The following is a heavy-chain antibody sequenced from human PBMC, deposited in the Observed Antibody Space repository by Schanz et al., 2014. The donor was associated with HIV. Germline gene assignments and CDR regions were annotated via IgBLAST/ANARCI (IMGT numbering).Heavy chain of an antibody. CDR2: IKPNSGET. V-gene: IGHV1-2*02. Sequence: QVQLVQSGAEVKKPGASVRVSCKVSDYTLTESAVHWVRQAPGDGLEWMGWIKPNSGETKFARKFQGRVTMTRDTSINTAYMELRRLTYDDTAVYFCTRSRYELHWLDLWGQGTLVTVSS. J-gene: IGHJ5*02. D-gene: IGHD5-12*01. CDR1: DYTLTESA. CDR3: TRSRYELHWLDL.